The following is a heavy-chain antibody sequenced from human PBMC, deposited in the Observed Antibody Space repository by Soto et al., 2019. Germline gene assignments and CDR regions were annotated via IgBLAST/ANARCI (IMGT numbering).Heavy chain of an antibody. CDR1: RLTFSPYW. D-gene: IGHD3-9*01. J-gene: IGHJ4*02. Sequence: EGQLVESGGGLVQAGGSLRLTCEGFRLTFSPYWMTWVRQAPGKGLEWVASIKEDGSVKNYADSVKGRFTVSRDNVKRARFLQMTSVRVDDTAVYFCARDVSSEDASILDVCGRGDRVTVSS. CDR3: ARDVSSEDASILDV. CDR2: IKEDGSVK. V-gene: IGHV3-7*03.